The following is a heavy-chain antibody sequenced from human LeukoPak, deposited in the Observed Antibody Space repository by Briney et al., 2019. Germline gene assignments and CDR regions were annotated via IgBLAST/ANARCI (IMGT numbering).Heavy chain of an antibody. CDR3: ARQSRGSSSSRDYFDY. CDR1: GGSISSSTYY. V-gene: IGHV4-39*01. CDR2: IYYSGST. D-gene: IGHD6-6*01. Sequence: SETLSLTCTVSGGSISSSTYYWGWIRQPPGKGLEWIGSIYYSGSTYYNPSLRSRVTISVDTSKNHFSLNLSSVTAADTAVYYCARQSRGSSSSRDYFDYWGQGTLVTVSS. J-gene: IGHJ4*02.